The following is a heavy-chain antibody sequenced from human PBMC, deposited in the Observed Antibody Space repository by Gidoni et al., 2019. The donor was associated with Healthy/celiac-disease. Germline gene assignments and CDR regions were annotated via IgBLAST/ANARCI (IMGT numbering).Heavy chain of an antibody. J-gene: IGHJ6*02. CDR3: ARDSYYDSSGYWGHYYYYGMDV. CDR2: INPSGGST. D-gene: IGHD3-22*01. Sequence: QVQLVQSGAEVKKPGASVKVSCQASGYTFTSYYMHWVRQAPGQGLEWMGIINPSGGSTSYEQKFQGRVTMTRDTSTSTVYMELSSLRSEDTAVYYCARDSYYDSSGYWGHYYYYGMDVWGQGTTVTVSS. CDR1: GYTFTSYY. V-gene: IGHV1-46*03.